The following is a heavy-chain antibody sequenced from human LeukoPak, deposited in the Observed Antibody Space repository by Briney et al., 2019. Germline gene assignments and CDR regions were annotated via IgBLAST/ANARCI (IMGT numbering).Heavy chain of an antibody. CDR1: GYTFTGYY. Sequence: ASVKVSCKASGYTFTGYYLHWVRQAPGQGLEWMGWITPNSGDTDYALKFQGRVTMTRDTSISTAYMELTGLRSDDTAVYYCARDGLNTMVRGKIHYNYMDVWGKGTTVSISS. J-gene: IGHJ6*03. CDR3: ARDGLNTMVRGKIHYNYMDV. CDR2: ITPNSGDT. V-gene: IGHV1-2*02. D-gene: IGHD3-10*01.